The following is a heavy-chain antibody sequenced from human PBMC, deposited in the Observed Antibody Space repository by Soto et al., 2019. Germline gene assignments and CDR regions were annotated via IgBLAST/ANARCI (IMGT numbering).Heavy chain of an antibody. CDR1: GFTFSSSS. J-gene: IGHJ4*02. CDR3: ARFGAYDSSGYHPYFDY. CDR2: ISSSSSTI. Sequence: GRSLRLSCAASGFTFSSSSMNRVRQAPGKGLEWVAYISSSSSTIYYADSVKGRFTISRDNAKNSLYLQMNSLRAEDTAVYYCARFGAYDSSGYHPYFDYWGQGTLVTVSS. D-gene: IGHD3-22*01. V-gene: IGHV3-48*04.